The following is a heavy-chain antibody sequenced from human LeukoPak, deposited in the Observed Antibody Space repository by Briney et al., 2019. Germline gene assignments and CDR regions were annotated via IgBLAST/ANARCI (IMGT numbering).Heavy chain of an antibody. CDR1: GFTLNNYW. CDR2: IKQDGSEK. CDR3: ARDLDIKTIVLIAYHDAFDI. D-gene: IGHD3-10*01. J-gene: IGHJ3*02. Sequence: GGSLRLSYAASGFTLNNYWVTWVRQAPGKGLEWVANIKQDGSEKNYVDSVKGRFTISRDNAKNSLYLQMNSLRAEDTAVYYCARDLDIKTIVLIAYHDAFDIWGQGTMVTVSS. V-gene: IGHV3-7*01.